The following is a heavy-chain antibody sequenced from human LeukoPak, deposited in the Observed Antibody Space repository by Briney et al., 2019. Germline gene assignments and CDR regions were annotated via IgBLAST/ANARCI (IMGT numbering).Heavy chain of an antibody. CDR3: ARGGDGYNWGYFDL. CDR1: GGSISSSSYY. CDR2: IYYSGTT. D-gene: IGHD5-24*01. Sequence: SETLSLTCTVSGGSISSSSYYWGWIRQPPGKGLEWIGSIYYSGTTYYNPSLKSRVTIPVDTSKNQFSLKLSSVTAADTAVYYCARGGDGYNWGYFDLWGRGTLVTVSS. J-gene: IGHJ2*01. V-gene: IGHV4-39*01.